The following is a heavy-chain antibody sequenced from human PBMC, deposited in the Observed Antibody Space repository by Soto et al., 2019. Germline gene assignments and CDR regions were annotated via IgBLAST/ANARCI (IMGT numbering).Heavy chain of an antibody. V-gene: IGHV1-46*01. CDR2: INPSGGST. CDR3: ARRLPAGSYYYYGMDV. J-gene: IGHJ6*02. Sequence: QVQLVQSGAEVKKPGASVKVSCKASGYTFTSYYMHWVRQAPGQGLEWMGIINPSGGSTSYAQKFQGRVTMARDTSTSTVYMELSSLRSEDTAVYYCARRLPAGSYYYYGMDVWGQGTTVTVSS. D-gene: IGHD6-13*01. CDR1: GYTFTSYY.